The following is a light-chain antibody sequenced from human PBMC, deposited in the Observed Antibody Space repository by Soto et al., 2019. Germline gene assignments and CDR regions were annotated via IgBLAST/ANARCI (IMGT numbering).Light chain of an antibody. V-gene: IGLV1-40*01. CDR2: GNS. CDR3: QAYDSSLSGYV. J-gene: IGLJ1*01. CDR1: SSNIGAGYD. Sequence: SVLTQPPSVSGAPGQRVTISCTGSSSNIGAGYDVHWYQQLPGTAPKLLIYGNSNRPSGVPDRFSGSKSGTSSSLAITGLQAEDESDYYCQAYDSSLSGYVFGTGTKRTVL.